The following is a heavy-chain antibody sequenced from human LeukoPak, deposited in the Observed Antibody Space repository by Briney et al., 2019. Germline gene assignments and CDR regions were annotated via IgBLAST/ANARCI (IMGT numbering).Heavy chain of an antibody. CDR2: INHSGST. CDR3: ARHYGP. J-gene: IGHJ5*02. CDR1: GFTFSSYW. D-gene: IGHD3-16*01. Sequence: GSLRLSCAASGFTFSSYWIHWIRQPPGKGLEWIGEINHSGSTNYNPSLKSRVTISVDTSKNQFSLKLSSVTAADTAVYYCARHYGPWGQGTLVTVSS. V-gene: IGHV4-34*01.